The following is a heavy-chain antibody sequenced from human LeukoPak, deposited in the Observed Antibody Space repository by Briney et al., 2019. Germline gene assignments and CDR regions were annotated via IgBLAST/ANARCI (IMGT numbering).Heavy chain of an antibody. Sequence: GGSLRLSCSASGFTFSSYGMHWLRQAPGQGLEGVAYIQYDGSNEQYADSVKGRFSISRDSSKNILYLQMNSLRAEDTAVYYCAKDRCSNGIGCYYYYMDVWGKGTTVTISS. V-gene: IGHV3-30*02. D-gene: IGHD2-8*01. CDR3: AKDRCSNGIGCYYYYMDV. J-gene: IGHJ6*03. CDR2: IQYDGSNE. CDR1: GFTFSSYG.